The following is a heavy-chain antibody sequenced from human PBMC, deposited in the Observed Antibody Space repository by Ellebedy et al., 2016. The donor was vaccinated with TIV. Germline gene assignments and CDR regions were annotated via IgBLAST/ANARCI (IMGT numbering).Heavy chain of an antibody. CDR2: INPLGSQK. D-gene: IGHD2-15*01. CDR3: AAEAWWRLDS. V-gene: IGHV3-7*01. CDR1: GSTFTHNW. J-gene: IGHJ4*02. Sequence: GESLKISCVDSGSTFTHNWMSWVRQAPGKGLEWVAKINPLGSQKSYVDSVKGRFTISRDNAENSLFLEMNSLRVEDTAVYYCAAEAWWRLDSWGQGTLVTVSS.